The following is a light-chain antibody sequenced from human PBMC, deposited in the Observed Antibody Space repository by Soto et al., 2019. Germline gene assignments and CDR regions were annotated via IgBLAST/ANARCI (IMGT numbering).Light chain of an antibody. Sequence: EDVLTQPPASLLLSPGEEVALSSSTSQQSVGSYLAWCQQKPGQTPRLLISGASTRATGIPARFSGSGCGKDLTLTIKRLGSEDFAVFYCHRCGSSPHPFGQGPRL. J-gene: IGKJ5*01. CDR1: QQSVGSY. CDR3: HRCGSSPHP. CDR2: GAS. V-gene: IGKV3-20*01.